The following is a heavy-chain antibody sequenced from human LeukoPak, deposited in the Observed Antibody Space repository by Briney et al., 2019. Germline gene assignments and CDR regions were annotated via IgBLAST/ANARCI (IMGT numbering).Heavy chain of an antibody. CDR2: IYYSGST. V-gene: IGHV4-39*01. J-gene: IGHJ3*02. CDR3: ASEGARAFDI. Sequence: SETLSLTCSVSGGSISSSSYYWGWIRQPPGKGLEWIGSIYYSGSTYYNPSLKSRVTISVDTSKNQFSLKLSSVTAADTAVHYCASEGARAFDIWGQGTMVTVSS. D-gene: IGHD1-26*01. CDR1: GGSISSSSYY.